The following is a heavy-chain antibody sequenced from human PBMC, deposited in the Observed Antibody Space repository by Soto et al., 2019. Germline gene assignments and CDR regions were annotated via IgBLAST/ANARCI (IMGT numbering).Heavy chain of an antibody. CDR2: INSDGSST. J-gene: IGHJ4*02. V-gene: IGHV3-74*01. Sequence: EVQLVESGGGLVQPGGSLRLSCADSGFTFSSYWMHWVRQAPGKGLVWVSRINSDGSSTNYADSVKGRFTISRDNAKNTLYLQMNSLRVVDTAVYYCARTYDYESSGYYYWGQGTLVTVSS. CDR1: GFTFSSYW. CDR3: ARTYDYESSGYYY. D-gene: IGHD3-22*01.